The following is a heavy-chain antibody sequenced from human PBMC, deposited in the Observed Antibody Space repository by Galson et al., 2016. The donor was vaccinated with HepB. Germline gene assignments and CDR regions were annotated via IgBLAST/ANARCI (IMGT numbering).Heavy chain of an antibody. CDR2: IYHNGNT. J-gene: IGHJ4*02. Sequence: LSLTCTVSGGSINSGGVYWSWIRQHPGKGLEWIGNIYHNGNTYYNPSLESRVTIMVDTSTNQFSLRLTSVTAADPAVYYCARDPGGPIFGPQYYFDHWGQRNLVPVSS. CDR1: GGSINSGGVY. CDR3: ARDPGGPIFGPQYYFDH. D-gene: IGHD3-3*01. V-gene: IGHV4-31*03.